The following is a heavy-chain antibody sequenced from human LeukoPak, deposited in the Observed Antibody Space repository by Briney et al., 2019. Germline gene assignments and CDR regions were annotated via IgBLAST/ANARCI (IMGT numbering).Heavy chain of an antibody. CDR3: ARDDGDYDILSGSAKVGGYYMDV. D-gene: IGHD3-9*01. Sequence: PGGSLRLSCAASGFTFSSYSMNWVRQAPGKGLEWVAVITNDGSNKYYADSVKGRFTISRDNAKNSLYLQMNSLRAEDTAVYYCARDDGDYDILSGSAKVGGYYMDVWGEGTTVTISS. CDR1: GFTFSSYS. V-gene: IGHV3-30*03. J-gene: IGHJ6*03. CDR2: ITNDGSNK.